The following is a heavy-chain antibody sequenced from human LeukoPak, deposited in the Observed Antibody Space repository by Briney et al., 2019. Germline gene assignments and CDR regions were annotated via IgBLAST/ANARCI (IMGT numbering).Heavy chain of an antibody. V-gene: IGHV3-53*01. J-gene: IGHJ4*02. D-gene: IGHD3-22*01. CDR1: GFTVGTNH. CDR3: GAFYDSGDYYDY. CDR2: IYSGGST. Sequence: PGGSLRLSCAASGFTVGTNHMSWVRQAPGKGLEWVSVIYSGGSTSYTDSVKGRFTISRDNSKNTLYLQMNSLRAEDTAVYYCGAFYDSGDYYDYWGQGTLVTVSS.